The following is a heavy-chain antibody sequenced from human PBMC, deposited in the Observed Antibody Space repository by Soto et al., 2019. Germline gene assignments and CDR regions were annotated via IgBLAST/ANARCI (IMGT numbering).Heavy chain of an antibody. J-gene: IGHJ4*02. V-gene: IGHV3-23*01. CDR2: ISGSGGST. D-gene: IGHD6-19*01. Sequence: EVRLLESGGRLVQPGGSLRLSCAASGFRFNSYAMTWVRQAPGKGLEWVSGISGSGGSTYYADSVKGRFTISRDDSKNTLYLRMDSLRAEDTAVYYCAKDRGFSSGLDSWGQGTVVTVSS. CDR3: AKDRGFSSGLDS. CDR1: GFRFNSYA.